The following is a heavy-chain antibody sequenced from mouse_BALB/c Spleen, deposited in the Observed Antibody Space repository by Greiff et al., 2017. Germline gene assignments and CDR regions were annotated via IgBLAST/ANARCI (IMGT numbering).Heavy chain of an antibody. V-gene: IGHV1-39*01. CDR1: GYSFTGYN. CDR3: AVYYGNYGGFAY. D-gene: IGHD2-1*01. J-gene: IGHJ3*01. Sequence: VHVKQSGPELEKPGASVKISCKASGYSFTGYNMNWVKQSNGKSLEWIGNIDPYYGGTSYNQKFKGKATLTVDKSSSTAYMQLKSLTSEDSAVYYCAVYYGNYGGFAYWGQGTLVTVSA. CDR2: IDPYYGGT.